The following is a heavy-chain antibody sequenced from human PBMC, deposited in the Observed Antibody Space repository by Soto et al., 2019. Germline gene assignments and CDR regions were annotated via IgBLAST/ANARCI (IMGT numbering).Heavy chain of an antibody. CDR3: ARKFAPEFFDS. CDR1: GYTFSTYW. J-gene: IGHJ4*02. CDR2: IYPGDSDT. D-gene: IGHD3-10*01. Sequence: GESLKISCKGSGYTFSTYWIAWVRQMPGKGLEWMGIIYPGDSDTKYSPAFQGQVTISADKSINTAYLQWTSLEASDTAMYYCARKFAPEFFDSWGQGTLVTVS. V-gene: IGHV5-51*01.